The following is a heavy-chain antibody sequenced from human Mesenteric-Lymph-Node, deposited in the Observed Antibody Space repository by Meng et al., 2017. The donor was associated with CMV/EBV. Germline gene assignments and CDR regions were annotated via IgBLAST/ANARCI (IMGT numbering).Heavy chain of an antibody. J-gene: IGHJ6*02. CDR2: IWYDGSNK. CDR1: GFTFSSYG. V-gene: IGHV3-30*02. CDR3: AKEGIEGYYYYYGMDV. D-gene: IGHD2-15*01. Sequence: GESLKISCAASGFTFSSYGMHWVRQAPGKGLEWVAVIWYDGSNKYYADSVKGRFTISRDNSKNTLYLQMNSLRAEDTAVYYCAKEGIEGYYYYYGMDVWGQGTTVTVSS.